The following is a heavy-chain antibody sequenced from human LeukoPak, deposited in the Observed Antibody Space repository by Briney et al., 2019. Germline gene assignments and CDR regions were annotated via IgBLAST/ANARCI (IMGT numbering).Heavy chain of an antibody. CDR2: ISAYNGNT. Sequence: ASVKVSCKASGYTFTSYGISWVRQAPGQGLEWMGWISAYNGNTNYAQKLQGRVTMTTDTSTRTEYMELRSLRCDDTAVYYCARDPLYDFWSGYLSPVYYYYYMDVWGKGTTVTVSS. CDR1: GYTFTSYG. J-gene: IGHJ6*03. V-gene: IGHV1-18*01. D-gene: IGHD3-3*01. CDR3: ARDPLYDFWSGYLSPVYYYYYMDV.